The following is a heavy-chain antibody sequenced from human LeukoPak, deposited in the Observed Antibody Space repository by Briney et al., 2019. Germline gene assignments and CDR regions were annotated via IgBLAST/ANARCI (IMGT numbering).Heavy chain of an antibody. CDR2: INPSGGST. CDR1: GGTFSSYA. V-gene: IGHV1-46*01. CDR3: ARDDYGDRAFDY. D-gene: IGHD4-17*01. J-gene: IGHJ4*02. Sequence: ASVKVSCKASGGTFSSYAISWVRQAPGQGLEWMGIINPSGGSTSYAQKFQGRVTMTRDTSTSTVYMELSSLRSEDTAVYYCARDDYGDRAFDYWGQGTLVTVSS.